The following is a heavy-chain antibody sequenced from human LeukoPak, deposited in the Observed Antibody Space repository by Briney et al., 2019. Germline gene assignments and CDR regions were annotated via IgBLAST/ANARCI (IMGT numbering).Heavy chain of an antibody. J-gene: IGHJ4*02. CDR3: ARGRLARSPYFDY. Sequence: SETLSLTCAVYGGSFSGYYWSWIRQPPGKGLEWIGEINHSGSTDYNPSLKSRVTISVETSKNQFSLNLSSVTAADTAVYYCARGRLARSPYFDYWGQGTLVTVSS. CDR2: INHSGST. CDR1: GGSFSGYY. V-gene: IGHV4-34*01. D-gene: IGHD6-19*01.